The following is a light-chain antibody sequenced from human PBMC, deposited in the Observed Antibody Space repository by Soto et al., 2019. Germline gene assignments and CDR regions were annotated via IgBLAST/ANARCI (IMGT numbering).Light chain of an antibody. Sequence: QSALTQPASVSGSPGQSITISCTGTSRDVGSYNLVSWYQQVPGKAPKLMISEAFKRPSGVSHRFSGSKSGNTASLTISGLQAEDEADYYCCSYAGNTTWVFGGGTKLTVL. CDR2: EAF. J-gene: IGLJ3*02. CDR3: CSYAGNTTWV. CDR1: SRDVGSYNL. V-gene: IGLV2-23*01.